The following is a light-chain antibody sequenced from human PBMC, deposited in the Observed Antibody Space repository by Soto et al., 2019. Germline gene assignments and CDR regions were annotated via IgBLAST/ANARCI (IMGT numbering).Light chain of an antibody. CDR1: QTVSSK. V-gene: IGKV3-11*01. CDR2: DTY. CDR3: HQRQSWPRT. Sequence: EIVLTQSPATLSSSPWERATLSCLASQTVSSKLAWYRHKSGQAPRLLIYDTYNRAGGIPARFSGSGSGTDFTLTISSLEPEDFAVYYCHQRQSWPRTFGQGTRWIS. J-gene: IGKJ1*01.